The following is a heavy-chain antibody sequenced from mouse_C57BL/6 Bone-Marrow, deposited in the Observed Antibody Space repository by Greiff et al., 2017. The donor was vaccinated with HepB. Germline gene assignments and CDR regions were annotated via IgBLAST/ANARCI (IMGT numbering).Heavy chain of an antibody. CDR3: AREDMVTTAY. D-gene: IGHD2-2*01. J-gene: IGHJ3*01. Sequence: QVQLQQSGAELVKPGASVKMSCKASGYTFTSYWITWVKQRPGQGLAWIGDIYPGSGSTNYNEKFKSKATLTVDTSSSTAYMQLSSLTSEDSAVYYCAREDMVTTAYWGQGTLVTVSA. V-gene: IGHV1-55*01. CDR2: IYPGSGST. CDR1: GYTFTSYW.